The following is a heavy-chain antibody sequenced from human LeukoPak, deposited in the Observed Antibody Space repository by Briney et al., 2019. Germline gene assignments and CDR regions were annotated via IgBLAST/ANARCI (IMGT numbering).Heavy chain of an antibody. CDR3: ARKAEITTIYYFVY. CDR1: GFTFGEDA. D-gene: IGHD4-11*01. Sequence: SLRLSCITSGFTFGEDAMSWVRQAPGKGLEWVGFVRRKGNGGTTEYAASVKGRFTISKDDSKSITYLQMSTLKTEDTAVYYCARKAEITTIYYFVYWGQGTLVTVSS. J-gene: IGHJ4*02. V-gene: IGHV3-49*04. CDR2: VRRKGNGGTT.